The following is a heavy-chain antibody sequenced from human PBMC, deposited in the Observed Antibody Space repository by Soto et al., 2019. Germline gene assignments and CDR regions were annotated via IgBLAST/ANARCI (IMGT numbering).Heavy chain of an antibody. Sequence: QVPLVQSGAEVKKPGASVKVSCKASGYTFTSYGISWVRQAPGQGLEWMGWISAYNGNTNYAQKLQGRVTMTTDTSTSTAYMELRSLRSDDTAVYYCARGYCSGGSCYFEDYYYGMDVWGQGTTVTVSS. CDR3: ARGYCSGGSCYFEDYYYGMDV. CDR2: ISAYNGNT. V-gene: IGHV1-18*04. J-gene: IGHJ6*02. D-gene: IGHD2-15*01. CDR1: GYTFTSYG.